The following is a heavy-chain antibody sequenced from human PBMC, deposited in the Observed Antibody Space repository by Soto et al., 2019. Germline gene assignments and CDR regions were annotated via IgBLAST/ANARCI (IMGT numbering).Heavy chain of an antibody. D-gene: IGHD4-17*01. J-gene: IGHJ6*02. CDR3: AKNGDYSYYYAMDV. CDR2: ISSSSIST. V-gene: IGHV3-11*06. CDR1: GFTFSDYF. Sequence: GSLRRSCAASGFTFSDYFMSWIRQAPGKGPEWISHISSSSISTNYADSVEGRFTISRDNAKNSLYLEMTSLTAEDTAIYYCAKNGDYSYYYAMDVWGQGTTVTVSS.